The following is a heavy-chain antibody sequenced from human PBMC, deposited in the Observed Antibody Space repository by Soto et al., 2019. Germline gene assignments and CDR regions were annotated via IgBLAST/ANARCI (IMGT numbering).Heavy chain of an antibody. V-gene: IGHV3-21*01. CDR2: ITSSTNYI. CDR1: GFTFSIYS. Sequence: EVQLVESGGGLVKPGGSLRLSCAASGFTFSIYSMNWVRQAPGKGLEWVSSITSSTNYIYYADSVKGRFTISRDNAKNSLYLQMNSLRAEDTAVYYGASQSMVRDPLSGYGMDVWGQGTTVTVSS. D-gene: IGHD3-10*01. CDR3: ASQSMVRDPLSGYGMDV. J-gene: IGHJ6*02.